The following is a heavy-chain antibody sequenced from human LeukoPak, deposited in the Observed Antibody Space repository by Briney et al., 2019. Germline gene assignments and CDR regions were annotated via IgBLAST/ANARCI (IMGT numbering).Heavy chain of an antibody. CDR3: ARGVSNRWADF. CDR2: ITAYNGNT. J-gene: IGHJ4*02. Sequence: ASVKVSCKTSGYSFTTYGTNWVRQAPGQGLEWMGWITAYNGNTNYAHKFQGRFTMTTDTYMRTVYMELRGLKSNDTAVYYCARGVSNRWADFWGQGTLVTVSS. V-gene: IGHV1-18*01. CDR1: GYSFTTYG. D-gene: IGHD2/OR15-2a*01.